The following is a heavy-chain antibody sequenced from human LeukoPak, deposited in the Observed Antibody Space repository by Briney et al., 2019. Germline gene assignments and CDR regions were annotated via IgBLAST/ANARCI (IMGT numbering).Heavy chain of an antibody. V-gene: IGHV3-30*04. Sequence: QAGGSLRLSCAASGFTFSSYAMHWVRQAPGKGLEWMAVISYDGSNKYYADSVKGRFTISRDNSKNTLYLQMNSLRAEDTAVYYCARDAGYCSGGSCYSPNYFDYWAHGTLVTVSS. CDR3: ARDAGYCSGGSCYSPNYFDY. CDR1: GFTFSSYA. CDR2: ISYDGSNK. D-gene: IGHD2-15*01. J-gene: IGHJ4*01.